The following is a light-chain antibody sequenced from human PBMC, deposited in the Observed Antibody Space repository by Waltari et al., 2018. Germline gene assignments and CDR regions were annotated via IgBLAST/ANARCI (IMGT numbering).Light chain of an antibody. Sequence: QSVLTQPPSVSGAPGQRVTISCTGSSSNIGADYDVHWYQHLPGTAHKLLIYGTINRPPGVPDRFSGSNSGISASLVITGLLAEDEADYYCQSSDGSLSASAIFGGGTKVTVL. CDR3: QSSDGSLSASAI. V-gene: IGLV1-40*01. CDR1: SSNIGADYD. CDR2: GTI. J-gene: IGLJ2*01.